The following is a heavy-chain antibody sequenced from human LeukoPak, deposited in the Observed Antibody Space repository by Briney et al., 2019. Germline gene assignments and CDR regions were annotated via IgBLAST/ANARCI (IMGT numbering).Heavy chain of an antibody. J-gene: IGHJ4*02. D-gene: IGHD6-6*01. Sequence: GGSLRLSCAASGFTFSSYWMSWVRQAPGKGLEWVANIKQDGSEKYYVDSVKGRFTISRDNAKNSLYLQMNSLRAEDTAVYYCARDRGVAARLKNFDYWGQGTLVTVSS. V-gene: IGHV3-7*01. CDR3: ARDRGVAARLKNFDY. CDR2: IKQDGSEK. CDR1: GFTFSSYW.